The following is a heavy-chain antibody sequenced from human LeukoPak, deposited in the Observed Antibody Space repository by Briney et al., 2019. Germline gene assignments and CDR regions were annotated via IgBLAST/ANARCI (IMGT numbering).Heavy chain of an antibody. V-gene: IGHV3-21*01. CDR1: GFTFRSYS. Sequence: GGSLRLSCAASGFTFRSYSMNWVRQAPGKGLEWVSSISSSTTYIYYADSLKGRFTISRDNSKNTVYLQMNSLRAEDTAVYYCAKDPTHFRVWDDYDNTRLNYWGQGTLVTVSS. J-gene: IGHJ4*02. CDR3: AKDPTHFRVWDDYDNTRLNY. CDR2: ISSSTTYI. D-gene: IGHD3-22*01.